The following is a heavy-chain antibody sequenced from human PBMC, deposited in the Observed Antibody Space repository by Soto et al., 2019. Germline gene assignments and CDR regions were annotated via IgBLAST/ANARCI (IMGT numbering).Heavy chain of an antibody. CDR3: ASGLIAAAGNYYYYYGMDV. D-gene: IGHD6-13*01. Sequence: SETLSLTCTVSGGSISSGGYYWSWIRQPPGKGLEWIGYIYYSGSTYYNPSLKSRVTISVDTSKNQFSLKLSSVTAADTAVYYCASGLIAAAGNYYYYYGMDVWGQGTTVTVSS. CDR1: GGSISSGGYY. J-gene: IGHJ6*02. CDR2: IYYSGST. V-gene: IGHV4-30-4*01.